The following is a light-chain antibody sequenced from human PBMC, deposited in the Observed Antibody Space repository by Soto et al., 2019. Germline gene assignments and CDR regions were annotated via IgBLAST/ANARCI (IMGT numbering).Light chain of an antibody. V-gene: IGKV1-5*01. J-gene: IGKJ1*01. CDR3: QQYNSHSQT. Sequence: DIQMTQSPSTVSASVGDRVTITRRASQSISMRLAWYQQRPGKAPKVLIYDASNLQSGVPSRFSGSGSGTQFILTISSLQPDDFATYYCQQYNSHSQTFGQGTKVDIK. CDR1: QSISMR. CDR2: DAS.